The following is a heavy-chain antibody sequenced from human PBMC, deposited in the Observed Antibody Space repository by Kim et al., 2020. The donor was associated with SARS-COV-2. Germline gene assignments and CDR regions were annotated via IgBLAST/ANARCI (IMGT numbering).Heavy chain of an antibody. Sequence: NPSLKSRDSISVNTSKTQFSLNLSSVSAADTAVYYCAKYDVWSAYHYFDSWGQGALVTVSS. CDR3: AKYDVWSAYHYFDS. D-gene: IGHD3-3*01. V-gene: IGHV4-39*01. J-gene: IGHJ4*02.